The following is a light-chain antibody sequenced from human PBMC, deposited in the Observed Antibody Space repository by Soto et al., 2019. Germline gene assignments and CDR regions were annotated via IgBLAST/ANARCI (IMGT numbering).Light chain of an antibody. Sequence: DIQLTQSPSSLSPSVGARIPLSCRASQSISRNLNWYQQMPGKAPSLLIYAARDLQSGVPGRVSGSGSGTEFNLTISSLQPEDLATDYCQQSHSTPYTFGQGTKLEI. CDR1: QSISRN. J-gene: IGKJ2*01. CDR3: QQSHSTPYT. V-gene: IGKV1-39*01. CDR2: AAR.